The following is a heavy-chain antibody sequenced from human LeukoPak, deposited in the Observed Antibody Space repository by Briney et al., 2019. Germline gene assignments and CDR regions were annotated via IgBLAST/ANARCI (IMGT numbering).Heavy chain of an antibody. CDR2: IYYSGST. D-gene: IGHD6-13*01. CDR1: GGSISSGGYY. Sequence: SQTLSLTCTVSGGSISSGGYYWSWIRQHPGKGLEWIGYIYYSGSTYYNPSLKSRVTISVDTSKNQFSLKLSSVTAADTAVYYCASLVAAAGTSLYYYYYMDVWGKGTTVTVSS. CDR3: ASLVAAAGTSLYYYYYMDV. J-gene: IGHJ6*03. V-gene: IGHV4-31*03.